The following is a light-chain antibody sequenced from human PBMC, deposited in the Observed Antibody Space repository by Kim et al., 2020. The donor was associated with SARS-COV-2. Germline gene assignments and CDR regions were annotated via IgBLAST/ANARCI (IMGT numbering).Light chain of an antibody. CDR2: KDS. CDR3: QAWDSSTAV. CDR1: KLGDKY. J-gene: IGLJ3*02. V-gene: IGLV3-1*01. Sequence: SYELTQPPSVSVSPGQTASITCSGDKLGDKYACWYQQKPGQSPVLVIYKDSKRPSGNPERFSGSNSGNTATLTISGTQAMDEADYYCQAWDSSTAVFGGGTQLTVL.